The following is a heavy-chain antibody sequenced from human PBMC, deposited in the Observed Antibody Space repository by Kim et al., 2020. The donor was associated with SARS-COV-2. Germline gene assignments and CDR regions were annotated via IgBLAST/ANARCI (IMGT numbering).Heavy chain of an antibody. CDR2: INPNSGGT. D-gene: IGHD3-16*02. CDR3: ARALTVRQLRLGELSPYYFDY. Sequence: ASVKVSCKASGYTFTGYYMHWVRQAPGQGLEWMGWINPNSGGTNYAQKFQGWVTMTRDTSLSTAYMELSRLRSDDTAVYYCARALTVRQLRLGELSPYYFDYWGQGTLVAVSS. J-gene: IGHJ4*02. CDR1: GYTFTGYY. V-gene: IGHV1-2*04.